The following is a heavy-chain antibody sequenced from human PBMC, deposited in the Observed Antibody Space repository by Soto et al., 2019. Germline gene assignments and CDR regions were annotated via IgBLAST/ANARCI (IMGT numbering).Heavy chain of an antibody. CDR3: AREGGSGWYYYDY. CDR2: INYTGTT. V-gene: IGHV4-34*01. CDR1: GGSFSGYS. D-gene: IGHD6-19*01. J-gene: IGHJ4*01. Sequence: SETLSLTCAVNGGSFSGYSWTWIRQAPGKGLDWIGEINYTGTTNYSPSLKSRVTLSVDTSKNQSSLELRSVSAADTAVYYCAREGGSGWYYYDYWGHGTLVTVSS.